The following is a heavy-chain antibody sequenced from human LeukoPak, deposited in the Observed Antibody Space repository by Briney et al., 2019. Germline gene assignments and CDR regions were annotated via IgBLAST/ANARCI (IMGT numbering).Heavy chain of an antibody. CDR2: IKRKTVGGTI. Sequence: GGSLRLSCAASGFTFTKAWMSWVRQTPGKGLEWVGRIKRKTVGGTIDYTAPVKGRFTISRDDSKNTLSLQMNSLKTEDTAVYYCTTDLGDYGDYVRYWGQGTLVTVYS. CDR1: GFTFTKAW. CDR3: TTDLGDYGDYVRY. D-gene: IGHD4-17*01. V-gene: IGHV3-15*01. J-gene: IGHJ4*02.